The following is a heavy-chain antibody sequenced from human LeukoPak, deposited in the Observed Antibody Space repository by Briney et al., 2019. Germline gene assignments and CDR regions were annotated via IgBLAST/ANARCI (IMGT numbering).Heavy chain of an antibody. CDR3: ARVYDSGSYSCPH. CDR1: GYTFTGYY. CDR2: INPNSGGT. V-gene: IGHV1-2*02. Sequence: ASVKVSCKASGYTFTGYYMHWVRQAPGQGLEWMGWINPNSGGTNYAQKFQGRVTTTRDTSISTAYMELSSLRSEDTAVYYCARVYDSGSYSCPHWGQGTLVTVSS. D-gene: IGHD3-10*01. J-gene: IGHJ4*02.